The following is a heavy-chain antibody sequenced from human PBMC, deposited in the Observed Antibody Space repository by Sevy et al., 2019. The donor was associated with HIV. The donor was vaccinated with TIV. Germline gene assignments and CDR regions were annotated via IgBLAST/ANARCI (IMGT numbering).Heavy chain of an antibody. D-gene: IGHD1-26*01. CDR1: GYTFTSHA. J-gene: IGHJ5*02. V-gene: IGHV1-3*01. CDR3: ARASRANLIAGGYNWFDP. CDR2: INAGNGNT. Sequence: ASVKVSCKASGYTFTSHAMHWVRQAPGQRLEWMGWINAGNGNTKYSQKFQGRVTITRDTSASTAYMELSSLRSEDTAVYYCARASRANLIAGGYNWFDPWGQGTLVTVSS.